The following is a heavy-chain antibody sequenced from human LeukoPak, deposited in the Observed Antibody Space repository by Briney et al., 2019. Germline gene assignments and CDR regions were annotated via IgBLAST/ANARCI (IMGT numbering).Heavy chain of an antibody. CDR1: GFTFSSYS. J-gene: IGHJ4*02. V-gene: IGHV3-49*04. Sequence: GGSLRLSCAAPGFTFSSYSMNWVRQAPGKGLEWVGFIRSKAYGGTTEYAASVKGRFTISRDDSKSIAYLQMNSLKTEDTAVYYCTRERYYYDSSGYFEHDYFDYWGQGTLVTVSS. D-gene: IGHD3-22*01. CDR2: IRSKAYGGTT. CDR3: TRERYYYDSSGYFEHDYFDY.